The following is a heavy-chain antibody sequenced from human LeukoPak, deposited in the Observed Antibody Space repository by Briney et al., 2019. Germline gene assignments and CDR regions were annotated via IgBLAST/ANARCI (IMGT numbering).Heavy chain of an antibody. CDR1: GGSIRSSGCY. CDR3: ARRIGLDHYYYYMDV. CDR2: IYHSGST. J-gene: IGHJ6*03. Sequence: SETLSLTCTVSGGSIRSSGCYWGWIRQPPGKGLEWIGSIYHSGSTYYNPSLKSRVTISVDTSKNQFSLKLSSVTAADTAVYYCARRIGLDHYYYYMDVWGKGTTVTVSS. V-gene: IGHV4-39*07. D-gene: IGHD2-2*03.